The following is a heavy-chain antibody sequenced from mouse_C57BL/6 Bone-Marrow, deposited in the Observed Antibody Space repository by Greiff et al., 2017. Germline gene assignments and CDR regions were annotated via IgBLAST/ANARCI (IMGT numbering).Heavy chain of an antibody. V-gene: IGHV1-19*01. Sequence: EVQLQQSGPVLVKPGASVTMSCKASGYTFTDYYMNWVKQSHGKSLEWIGVINPYNGGSSYNQKFKGKATLTVYKSSSTAYMELNSLTSEDSAVYYCARSGSLAWFAYWGQGTLVTVSA. CDR1: GYTFTDYY. J-gene: IGHJ3*01. CDR2: INPYNGGS. CDR3: ARSGSLAWFAY. D-gene: IGHD3-1*01.